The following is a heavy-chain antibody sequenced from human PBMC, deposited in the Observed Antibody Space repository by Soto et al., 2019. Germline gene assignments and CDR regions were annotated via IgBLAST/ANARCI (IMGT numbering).Heavy chain of an antibody. CDR1: GFTFSSYA. CDR3: ARDPQYSEYSSTWSSYDY. J-gene: IGHJ4*02. D-gene: IGHD6-6*01. V-gene: IGHV3-30-3*01. Sequence: GGSLRLSCAASGFTFSSYAMHWVRQAPGKGLEWVAVISYDGSNKYYADSVKGRFTISRDNSKNTLYLQMNSLRAEDTAVYYCARDPQYSEYSSTWSSYDYWGQGTLVTVSS. CDR2: ISYDGSNK.